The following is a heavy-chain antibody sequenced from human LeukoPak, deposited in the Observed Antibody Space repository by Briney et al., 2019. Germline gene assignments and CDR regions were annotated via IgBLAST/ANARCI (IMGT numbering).Heavy chain of an antibody. CDR3: ARRFRIAAAASDAFDI. J-gene: IGHJ3*02. CDR2: IYYSGST. Sequence: SETLSLTCTVSGGSISSSSHYWGWIRQPPGKGLEWIGSIYYSGSTYYNPSLKSRVTISVDTSKNQFSLKLSSVTAADTAVYYCARRFRIAAAASDAFDIWGQGTMVTVSS. D-gene: IGHD6-13*01. V-gene: IGHV4-39*01. CDR1: GGSISSSSHY.